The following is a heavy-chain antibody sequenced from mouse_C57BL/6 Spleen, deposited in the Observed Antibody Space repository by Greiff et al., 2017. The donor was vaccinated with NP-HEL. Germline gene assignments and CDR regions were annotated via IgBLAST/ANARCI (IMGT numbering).Heavy chain of an antibody. Sequence: DVKLVESGGGLVKPGGSLKLSCAASGFTFSSYAMSWVRQTPEKRLEWVATISDGGSYTYYPDNVKGRFTISRDNAKNNLYLQMSHLKSEDTAMYYCARDITTVYYYAMDYWGQGTSVTVSS. CDR3: ARDITTVYYYAMDY. CDR1: GFTFSSYA. V-gene: IGHV5-4*01. D-gene: IGHD1-1*01. J-gene: IGHJ4*01. CDR2: ISDGGSYT.